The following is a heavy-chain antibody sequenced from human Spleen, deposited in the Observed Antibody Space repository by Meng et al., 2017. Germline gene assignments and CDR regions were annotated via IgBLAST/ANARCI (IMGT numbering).Heavy chain of an antibody. D-gene: IGHD5-18*01. CDR3: ARDLSGYGWFDP. Sequence: VQLQESGPGLVKPSQTLSRTCTVSGGLISSGGYYWSWIRQHPGKGLEWIGYFYYSGSTYYNPSLKSLVTISLDTSKNQFSLKLSSVTAADTAVDYCARDLSGYGWFDPWGQGTLVTVSS. V-gene: IGHV4-31*01. J-gene: IGHJ5*02. CDR2: FYYSGST. CDR1: GGLISSGGYY.